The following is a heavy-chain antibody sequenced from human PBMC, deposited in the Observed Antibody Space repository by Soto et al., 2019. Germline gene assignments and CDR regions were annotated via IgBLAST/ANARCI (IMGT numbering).Heavy chain of an antibody. CDR1: GFTSSNYA. Sequence: GGSLRLSCAASGFTSSNYAMSWVRQAPGKGLEWVSAISGSGDNTYYADSVKGRFTISRDSSKNTLYLQMNSLRVDDTAVYYCAKDRLMVYAFYWYFDLWGRGTLVTVSS. V-gene: IGHV3-23*01. CDR2: ISGSGDNT. CDR3: AKDRLMVYAFYWYFDL. D-gene: IGHD2-8*01. J-gene: IGHJ2*01.